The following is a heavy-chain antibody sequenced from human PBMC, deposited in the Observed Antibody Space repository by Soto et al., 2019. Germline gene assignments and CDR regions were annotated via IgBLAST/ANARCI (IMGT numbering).Heavy chain of an antibody. CDR3: ASGETRIRFLEWLGMDV. V-gene: IGHV3-74*01. J-gene: IGHJ6*02. CDR2: INSDGSST. Sequence: PGGSLRLSCAASGFTFSSYGMHWVRQAPGKGLVWVSRINSDGSSTSYADSVKGRFTISRDNAKNTLYLQMNSLRAEDTAVYYCASGETRIRFLEWLGMDVWGQGTTLTVSS. D-gene: IGHD3-3*01. CDR1: GFTFSSYG.